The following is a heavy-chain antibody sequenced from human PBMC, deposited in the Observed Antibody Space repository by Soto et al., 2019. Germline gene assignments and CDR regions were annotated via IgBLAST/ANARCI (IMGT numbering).Heavy chain of an antibody. V-gene: IGHV4-59*01. Sequence: PSETLSLTCAVSGGSITTYYWSWIRQPPGKGLEWIGYIYYSGSTNYNPSLKSRVTISVDTSKNQFSLKLSSVTAADTAVYYCARDSSSSWEGWFDPGGQGTLVTVSS. CDR2: IYYSGST. D-gene: IGHD6-13*01. CDR1: GGSITTYY. J-gene: IGHJ5*02. CDR3: ARDSSSSWEGWFDP.